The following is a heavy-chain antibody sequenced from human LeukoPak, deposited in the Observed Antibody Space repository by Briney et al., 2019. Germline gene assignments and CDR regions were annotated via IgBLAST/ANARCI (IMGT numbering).Heavy chain of an antibody. CDR1: GGSFSGYY. J-gene: IGHJ5*02. CDR2: INHSGST. Sequence: SETLSLTCAVYGGSFSGYYWSWIRQPPGKGLEWIGEINHSGSTNYNPSLKSRVTISVDTSKNQSSLKLSSVTAADTAVYYCARGRRILRVVVAAASWFDPWGQGTLVTVSS. V-gene: IGHV4-34*01. CDR3: ARGRRILRVVVAAASWFDP. D-gene: IGHD2-15*01.